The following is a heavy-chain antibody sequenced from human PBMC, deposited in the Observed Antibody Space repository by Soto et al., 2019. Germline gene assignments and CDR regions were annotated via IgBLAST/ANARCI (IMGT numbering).Heavy chain of an antibody. CDR3: ARPGSPDNYYGSGSYYWFDP. J-gene: IGHJ5*02. Sequence: SETLSLTCTVSGTSISSSSYYLGWIRQPPGKGLEWIGSIYYSRSTYYNPSLKSRVTISVATSKNQFSVKLSFVTAADTAVYYCARPGSPDNYYGSGSYYWFDPWGKGTMVTVSS. CDR2: IYYSRST. V-gene: IGHV4-39*01. CDR1: GTSISSSSYY. D-gene: IGHD3-10*01.